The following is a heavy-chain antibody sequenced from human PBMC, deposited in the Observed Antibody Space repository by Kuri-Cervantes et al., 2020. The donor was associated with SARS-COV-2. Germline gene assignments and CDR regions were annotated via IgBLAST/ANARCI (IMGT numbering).Heavy chain of an antibody. D-gene: IGHD3-10*01. V-gene: IGHV1-3*01. Sequence: ASVKVSCKASGYTFTSYAMHWVRQAPGQRLEWMGWINAGNGNTKYSQKFQGRVTITRDTSASTAYMELSSLRSEDTAVYYCARATPSGPTTPGIWGQGTMVTVSS. CDR2: INAGNGNT. CDR1: GYTFTSYA. J-gene: IGHJ3*02. CDR3: ARATPSGPTTPGI.